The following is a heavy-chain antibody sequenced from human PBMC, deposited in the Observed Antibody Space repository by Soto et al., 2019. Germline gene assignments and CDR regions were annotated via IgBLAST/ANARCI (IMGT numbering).Heavy chain of an antibody. CDR2: ISHNDEPKI. CDR1: GFSFKNYA. CDR3: ARGLRAETYYNAFDY. V-gene: IGHV3-30-3*01. Sequence: QVQLVESGGGVVQPGSSLRLSCAASGFSFKNYAFHWVRQAPGKGLEWVALISHNDEPKIFYADSVQGRFTISRDNFKNTVYLQMNSLRDEDTAVYPCARGLRAETYYNAFDYWGQGTQVTVSS. J-gene: IGHJ4*01. D-gene: IGHD3-10*01.